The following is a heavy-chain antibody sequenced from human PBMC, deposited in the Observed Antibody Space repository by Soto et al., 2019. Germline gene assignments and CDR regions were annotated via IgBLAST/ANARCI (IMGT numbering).Heavy chain of an antibody. J-gene: IGHJ6*02. D-gene: IGHD1-7*01. CDR2: IWYDGSNK. CDR3: ASLSGTANYYYYGMDV. Sequence: QVQLVESGGGVVQPGRSLRLSCAASGFTFSTNGMHWVRQAPGKGLEWVAVIWYDGSNKYYADSVKGRFTISRDNSKNTLYLQMNSLRAEDTAVYYCASLSGTANYYYYGMDVWGQGTTVTVSS. CDR1: GFTFSTNG. V-gene: IGHV3-33*08.